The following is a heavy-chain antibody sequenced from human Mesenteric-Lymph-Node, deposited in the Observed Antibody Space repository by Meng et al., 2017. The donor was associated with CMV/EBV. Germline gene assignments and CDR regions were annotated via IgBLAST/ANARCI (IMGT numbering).Heavy chain of an antibody. Sequence: LSLTCAASGFTFSSYGMHWVRQAPGKGLEWVAFIRYDGSNKYYADSVKGRFTISRDNSKNTLYLQMNSLRAEDTAVYYCAKEATMIGGHFDYWGQGTLVTVSS. CDR2: IRYDGSNK. CDR1: GFTFSSYG. CDR3: AKEATMIGGHFDY. J-gene: IGHJ4*02. D-gene: IGHD3-22*01. V-gene: IGHV3-30*02.